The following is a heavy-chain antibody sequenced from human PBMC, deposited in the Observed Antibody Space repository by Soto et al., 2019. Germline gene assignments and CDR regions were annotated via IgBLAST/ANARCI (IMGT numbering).Heavy chain of an antibody. D-gene: IGHD1-1*01. J-gene: IGHJ4*02. Sequence: PGGSLRLSCAASGFTFSMYWMHWVRQVPGKGPEWVSRINDDGSSTNYADSVKGRSTISRDNAKNTLYLQMNALRAEDTAVYYCARGPRSTSTGTGAFWGQGTLVTVSS. CDR1: GFTFSMYW. V-gene: IGHV3-74*01. CDR2: INDDGSST. CDR3: ARGPRSTSTGTGAF.